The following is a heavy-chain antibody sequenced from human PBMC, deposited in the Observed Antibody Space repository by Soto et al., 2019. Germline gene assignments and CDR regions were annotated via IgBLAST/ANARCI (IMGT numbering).Heavy chain of an antibody. J-gene: IGHJ3*02. V-gene: IGHV3-15*07. D-gene: IGHD6-13*01. CDR2: IRSKTDGGTT. CDR3: TTTRPGTNVFDN. Sequence: PGGLLRLACTAFGITFSNALMNWFRQAPGKGLEYIGRIRSKTDGGTTEYAAPVEGRFTISGDDSKNTLYLQMGGLKTEDTAVYYCTTTRPGTNVFDNWGQGTLVTVSS. CDR1: GITFSNAL.